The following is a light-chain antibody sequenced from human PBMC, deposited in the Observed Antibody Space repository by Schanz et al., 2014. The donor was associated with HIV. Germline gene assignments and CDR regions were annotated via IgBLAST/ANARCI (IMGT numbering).Light chain of an antibody. CDR2: GAS. V-gene: IGKV3-15*01. CDR3: QQYGNSPRT. Sequence: ETVMTQSPATLSVSPGESATLSCRASQSVSSNLAWYQQKPGQVPRLLIYGASTRATGIPARFSGSGSGTDFTLTINSLQSEDFAVYYCQQYGNSPRTFGQGTKLEI. J-gene: IGKJ2*02. CDR1: QSVSSN.